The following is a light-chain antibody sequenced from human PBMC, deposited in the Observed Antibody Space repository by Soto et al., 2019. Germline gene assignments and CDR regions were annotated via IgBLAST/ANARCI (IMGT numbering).Light chain of an antibody. V-gene: IGLV2-23*02. CDR1: SSDVGSYNL. CDR2: DVS. Sequence: QSALTQPASVSGSPGQSITISCTGTSSDVGSYNLVSWYQQHPGKAPKLMIYDVSQWPSGVSNRFSGSKSGYTASLTISGLRAEEEADYYCCSYAGSTGGYVFGTGTKLTVL. CDR3: CSYAGSTGGYV. J-gene: IGLJ1*01.